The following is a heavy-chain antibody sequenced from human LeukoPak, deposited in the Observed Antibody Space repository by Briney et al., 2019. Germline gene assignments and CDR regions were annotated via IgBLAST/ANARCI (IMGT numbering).Heavy chain of an antibody. D-gene: IGHD1-7*01. CDR2: INHSGST. CDR3: ASTPPGTTVDDDY. Sequence: SETLSITCAVYGGSFSGYYWSWIRQPPGKGLEWIGEINHSGSTNYNPSLKSRVTISVDTSKNQFSLKLSSVTAADTAVYYCASTPPGTTVDDDYWGQGTLVTVSS. V-gene: IGHV4-34*01. J-gene: IGHJ4*02. CDR1: GGSFSGYY.